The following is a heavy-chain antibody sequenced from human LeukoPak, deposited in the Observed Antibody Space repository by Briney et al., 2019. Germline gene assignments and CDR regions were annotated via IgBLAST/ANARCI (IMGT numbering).Heavy chain of an antibody. CDR2: IYYSGST. J-gene: IGHJ4*02. V-gene: IGHV4-59*01. CDR3: ARDSSSHLDY. CDR1: GGSISSYY. D-gene: IGHD6-13*01. Sequence: SETLSLTCTVSGGSISSYYWSWIRQPPGKGLEWIGYIYYSGSTNYNPSLKSRVTISVDTSKNQFSLKLSSVTAADTAVYYCARDSSSHLDYWGQGTLVTVSS.